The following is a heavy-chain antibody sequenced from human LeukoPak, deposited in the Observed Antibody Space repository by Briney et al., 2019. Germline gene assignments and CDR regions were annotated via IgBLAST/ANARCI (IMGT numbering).Heavy chain of an antibody. J-gene: IGHJ4*02. Sequence: SETLSLTCTVSGGSIGSYYWSWIRQPPGKGLEWIGYIYYSGSTNYNPSLKSRVTISVDTSKNQFSLKLSSVTAADTAVYYCAREGGGYCSGGSCYSLPTYYFDYWGQGTLVTVSS. V-gene: IGHV4-59*01. CDR3: AREGGGYCSGGSCYSLPTYYFDY. CDR2: IYYSGST. D-gene: IGHD2-15*01. CDR1: GGSIGSYY.